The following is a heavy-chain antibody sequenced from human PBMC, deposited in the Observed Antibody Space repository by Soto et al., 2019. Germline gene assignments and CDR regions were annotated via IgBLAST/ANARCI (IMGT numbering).Heavy chain of an antibody. V-gene: IGHV3-53*01. CDR3: ARAYYDILTGYSHGIGDFDI. Sequence: PGGSLRLSCAASGFTVSSNYMSWVRQAPGKGLEWVSVIYSGGSTYYADSVKGRFTISRDNSKNTLYLQMNSLRAEDTAVYYCARAYYDILTGYSHGIGDFDIWGQGTMVTVSS. CDR1: GFTVSSNY. J-gene: IGHJ3*02. CDR2: IYSGGST. D-gene: IGHD3-9*01.